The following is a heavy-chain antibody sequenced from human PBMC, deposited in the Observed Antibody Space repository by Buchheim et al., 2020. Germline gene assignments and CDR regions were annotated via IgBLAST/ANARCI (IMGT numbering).Heavy chain of an antibody. Sequence: QVQLQESGPGLVKPSETLSLTCTVSGGSISSHYWSWIRQPPGKGLEWIGYIYYSGSTNYNPSLKSRVTISVDTSKNQFSLKLSSVTAADTAVYYCARDHYYYGMDVWGQGTT. CDR1: GGSISSHY. CDR3: ARDHYYYGMDV. V-gene: IGHV4-59*11. J-gene: IGHJ6*02. CDR2: IYYSGST.